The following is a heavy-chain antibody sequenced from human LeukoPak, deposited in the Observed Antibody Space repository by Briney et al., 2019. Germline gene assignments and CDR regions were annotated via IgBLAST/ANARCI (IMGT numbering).Heavy chain of an antibody. CDR3: AKETYVYYFDY. J-gene: IGHJ4*02. D-gene: IGHD3-16*01. CDR2: IWSDRTNK. CDR1: GFTFSGYG. V-gene: IGHV3-33*06. Sequence: GGSLRLSCATSGFTFSGYGMPWVRQAPGKGLEWVTVIWSDRTNKYYADSVKGRFTISRDNSKNTLYLQMNSLRAEDTAVYYCAKETYVYYFDYWGQGTLVTVSS.